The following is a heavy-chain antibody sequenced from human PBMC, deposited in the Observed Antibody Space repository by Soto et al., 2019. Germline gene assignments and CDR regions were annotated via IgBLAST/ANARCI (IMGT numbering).Heavy chain of an antibody. CDR2: IYYSGST. CDR1: GGSISSSRYY. V-gene: IGHV4-39*01. CDR3: ARQVEATDVYYYGMDV. Sequence: SETLSLTCTVSGGSISSSRYYWGWIRQHPGKGLEWIGSIYYSGSTYYNPSLKSRVTISVDTSKNQFSLKLSSVTAADTAVYYCARQVEATDVYYYGMDVWGQGTTVTVSS. J-gene: IGHJ6*02. D-gene: IGHD1-26*01.